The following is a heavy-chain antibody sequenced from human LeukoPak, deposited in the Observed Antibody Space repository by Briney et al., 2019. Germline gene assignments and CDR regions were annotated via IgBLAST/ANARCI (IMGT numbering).Heavy chain of an antibody. CDR1: GFIFSSYS. J-gene: IGHJ4*02. V-gene: IGHV3-15*01. D-gene: IGHD3-22*01. Sequence: PGGSLRLSCATSGFIFSSYSMNWVRQAPGKGLEWVGRIKSKTDGGTTDYAAPVKGRFTISRDDSKNTLYLQMNSLKTEDTAVYYCTTEYYYDSSGYYYKGYWGQGTLVTVSS. CDR3: TTEYYYDSSGYYYKGY. CDR2: IKSKTDGGTT.